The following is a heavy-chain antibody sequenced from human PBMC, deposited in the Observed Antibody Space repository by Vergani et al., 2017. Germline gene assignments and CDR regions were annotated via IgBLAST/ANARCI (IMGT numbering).Heavy chain of an antibody. V-gene: IGHV3-23*01. J-gene: IGHJ4*02. CDR1: GFPFTSYA. Sequence: EVQLLGSGEGLVQPGGSLSLSCAASGFPFTSYAMPWVRQAPGKGLEWVSAISGSGGSTYYADSVKGRFTISRDNSKNTLYLQMNSLRAEDTAVYYCAKEAGYDSSGYYHIDYWGQGTLVTVSS. D-gene: IGHD3-22*01. CDR2: ISGSGGST. CDR3: AKEAGYDSSGYYHIDY.